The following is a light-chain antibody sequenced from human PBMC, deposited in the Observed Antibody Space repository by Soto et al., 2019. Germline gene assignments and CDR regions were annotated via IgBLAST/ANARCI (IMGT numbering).Light chain of an antibody. V-gene: IGKV1-5*01. CDR2: DAS. J-gene: IGKJ2*01. CDR1: QSINIW. Sequence: DIQMTQSPSTLSASVGDRITITCRASQSINIWLAWYQQKPGKAPNVLIYDASTLESGVPSRFSGSRSGTEFTLTITSLQPDDFATYYCQQYNTFSSPTFGQGTILEIK. CDR3: QQYNTFSSPT.